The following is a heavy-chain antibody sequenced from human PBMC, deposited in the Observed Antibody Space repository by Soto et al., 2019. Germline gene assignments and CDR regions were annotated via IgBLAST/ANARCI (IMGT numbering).Heavy chain of an antibody. CDR1: GDNVSSNSAA. CDR2: TYYRSKWNT. D-gene: IGHD3-22*01. J-gene: IGHJ4*02. CDR3: AREFYERRGYFDC. Sequence: SQTLSLTCAISGDNVSSNSAAWNWIRQSPSRGLEWLGRTYYRSKWNTDYAVSVNSRITISPDTSKNQFSLQLKSVTPEDTGVYYCAREFYERRGYFDCWGQGNLLTGSS. V-gene: IGHV6-1*01.